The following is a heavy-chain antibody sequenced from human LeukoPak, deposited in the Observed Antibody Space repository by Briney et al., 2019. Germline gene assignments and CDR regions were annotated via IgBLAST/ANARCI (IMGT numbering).Heavy chain of an antibody. Sequence: GGSLRLSCAASGFTLSSYAMPWVRQAPGKGLEWVAVISYDGSNKYYADSVKGRFTISRDNSKNTLYLQMNSLRAEDTAVYYCARDRNYNYFDYWGQGTLVTVSS. CDR1: GFTLSSYA. D-gene: IGHD1-7*01. V-gene: IGHV3-30-3*01. CDR3: ARDRNYNYFDY. CDR2: ISYDGSNK. J-gene: IGHJ4*02.